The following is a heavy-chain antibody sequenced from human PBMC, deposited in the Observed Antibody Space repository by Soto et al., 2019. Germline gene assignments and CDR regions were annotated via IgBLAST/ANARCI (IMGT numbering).Heavy chain of an antibody. D-gene: IGHD2-15*01. CDR2: IRSTSNAM. Sequence: EVPLVESGGGLVQPGGSLRLSCVASGFTFSRSSMNWVRQAPGKGLEWVSNIRSTSNAMYYADSVKGRFTVSRDNGKNSLYLQMNSLRDEDTAVYYCARDMVGFDYWGQGTLVTVSS. CDR3: ARDMVGFDY. V-gene: IGHV3-48*02. CDR1: GFTFSRSS. J-gene: IGHJ4*02.